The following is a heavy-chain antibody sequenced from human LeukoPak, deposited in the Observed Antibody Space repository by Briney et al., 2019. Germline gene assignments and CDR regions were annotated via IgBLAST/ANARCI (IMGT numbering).Heavy chain of an antibody. J-gene: IGHJ6*03. CDR1: GYTFTSYY. Sequence: ASVKVSCKASGYTFTSYYMHWVRQAPGQGLEWMGIINPSGGSTSYAQKFQGRVTMTRDMSTSTVYMELSSLRSEDTAVYYCARGLQGQGSLGSNYYYYMDVWGKGTTVTVSS. V-gene: IGHV1-46*01. CDR2: INPSGGST. CDR3: ARGLQGQGSLGSNYYYYMDV. D-gene: IGHD5-24*01.